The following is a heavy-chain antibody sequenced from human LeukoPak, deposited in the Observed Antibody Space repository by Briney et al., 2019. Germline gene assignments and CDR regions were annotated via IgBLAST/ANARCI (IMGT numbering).Heavy chain of an antibody. V-gene: IGHV4-39*07. Sequence: SETLSLTCTVSGDSFSSNSYYWAWIRQPPGKGLECIGGIQYSGSTYFNPSLKSQVTISVDTSKNQFSLKLSSVTAADTAVYYCAREETISGWFDPWGQGTLVTVSS. CDR2: IQYSGST. CDR1: GDSFSSNSYY. J-gene: IGHJ5*02. D-gene: IGHD3-3*01. CDR3: AREETISGWFDP.